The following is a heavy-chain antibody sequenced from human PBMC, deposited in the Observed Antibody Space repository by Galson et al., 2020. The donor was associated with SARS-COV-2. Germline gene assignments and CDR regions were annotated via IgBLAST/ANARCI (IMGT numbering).Heavy chain of an antibody. D-gene: IGHD2-15*01. CDR2: MNPKSGNT. CDR1: GYTFTSYD. V-gene: IGHV1-8*01. CDR3: ARAGVGGYCSGGSCYSHWFDP. J-gene: IGHJ5*02. Sequence: ASVKVSCKASGYTFTSYDINWVRQATGQGLEWMGWMNPKSGNTGYAQKFQGRVTMTRNTSISTAYMELSSLRSEDTAVYYCARAGVGGYCSGGSCYSHWFDPWGQGTLVTVSS.